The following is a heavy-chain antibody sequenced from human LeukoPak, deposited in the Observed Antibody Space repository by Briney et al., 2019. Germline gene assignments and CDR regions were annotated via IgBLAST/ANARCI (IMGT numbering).Heavy chain of an antibody. CDR2: INPSGGST. D-gene: IGHD6-19*01. J-gene: IGHJ4*02. CDR3: ARDYGYSSGWYVGEYYFDY. Sequence: ASVKVSCKASGYTLTSYYMHWVRQAPGQGLEWMGIINPSGGSTSYAQKFQGRVTMTRDTSTSTVYMELSSLRSEDTAVYYCARDYGYSSGWYVGEYYFDYWGQGTLVTVPS. CDR1: GYTLTSYY. V-gene: IGHV1-46*01.